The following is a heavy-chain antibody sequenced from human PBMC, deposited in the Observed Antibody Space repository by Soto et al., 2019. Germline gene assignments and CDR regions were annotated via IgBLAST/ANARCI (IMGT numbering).Heavy chain of an antibody. J-gene: IGHJ6*02. CDR3: ARARIFGVVITKYYYGMDV. CDR1: GGSFSGYY. Sequence: SDTLSLTCAVYGGSFSGYYWSWIRQPPGKGLEWIGEINHSGSTNYNPSLKSRVTISVDTSKNQFSLKLSSVTAADTAVYYCARARIFGVVITKYYYGMDVWGQGTTVTVSS. D-gene: IGHD3-3*01. V-gene: IGHV4-34*01. CDR2: INHSGST.